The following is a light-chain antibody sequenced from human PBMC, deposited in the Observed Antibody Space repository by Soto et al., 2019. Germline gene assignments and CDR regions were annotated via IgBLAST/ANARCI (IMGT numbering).Light chain of an antibody. J-gene: IGLJ1*01. V-gene: IGLV2-14*01. CDR2: EVS. Sequence: QSVLTQPASVSGSPGQSVTISCTGASSDVXGYDYVSWYQQHPGKAPKLMIYEVSNRPSGVSNRFSGSKSGNTASLTISGLQAEDEADYYCSSYTSSSSYVFGTGPKVTVL. CDR1: SSDVXGYDY. CDR3: SSYTSSSSYV.